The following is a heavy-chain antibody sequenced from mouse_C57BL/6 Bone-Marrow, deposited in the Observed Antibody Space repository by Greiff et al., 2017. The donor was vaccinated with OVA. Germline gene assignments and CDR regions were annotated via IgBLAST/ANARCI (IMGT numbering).Heavy chain of an antibody. V-gene: IGHV5-4*01. Sequence: EVMLVESGGGLVKPGGSLKLSCAASGFTFSSYAMSWVRQTPEKRLEWVATISDGGSYTYYPDNVKGRFTISRDNAKNNLYLQRSHLKSEDTAMYYCARDRGYYGSSPWFAYWGQGTLVTVSA. J-gene: IGHJ3*01. CDR3: ARDRGYYGSSPWFAY. CDR1: GFTFSSYA. D-gene: IGHD1-1*01. CDR2: ISDGGSYT.